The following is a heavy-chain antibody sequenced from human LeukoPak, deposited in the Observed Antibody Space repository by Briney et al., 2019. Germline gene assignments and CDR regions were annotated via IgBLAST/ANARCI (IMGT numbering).Heavy chain of an antibody. CDR2: INHSGST. D-gene: IGHD3-10*01. CDR1: GGSFSGYY. Sequence: SETLSLTCAVYGGSFSGYYWSWIRQPPGKGLEWIGEINHSGSTYYNPSLKSRVTISVDTSKNQFSLKLSSVTAADTAVYYCASVEIGESTPYWYFDLWGRGTLVTVSS. V-gene: IGHV4-34*01. CDR3: ASVEIGESTPYWYFDL. J-gene: IGHJ2*01.